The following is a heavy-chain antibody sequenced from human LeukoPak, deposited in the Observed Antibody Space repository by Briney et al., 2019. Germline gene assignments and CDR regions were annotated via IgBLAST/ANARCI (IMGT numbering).Heavy chain of an antibody. D-gene: IGHD2-21*02. J-gene: IGHJ6*03. CDR3: VRGPGVTYYYYYYMDV. CDR1: GFTFNGYA. CDR2: ISGNGGST. Sequence: AGGSLRLSCAASGFTFNGYAMHWVRQAPGKGLEYVSAISGNGGSTYYANSVKDRFTISRDNSKNTLYLQMGSLRAEDMAVYYCVRGPGVTYYYYYYMDVWGKGTTVTVS. V-gene: IGHV3-64*01.